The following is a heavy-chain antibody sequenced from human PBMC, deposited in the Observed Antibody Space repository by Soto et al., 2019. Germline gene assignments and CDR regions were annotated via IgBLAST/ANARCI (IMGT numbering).Heavy chain of an antibody. J-gene: IGHJ6*02. CDR1: GFTFSSYG. CDR3: ARDQGSGSYYPYGMDV. CDR2: IWYDGSNK. Sequence: QVQLVESGGGVVQPGRSLRLSCAASGFTFSSYGMHWVRQAPGKGLEWVAVIWYDGSNKYYADSVKGRFTISRDNSKNTLYLQMNSLRAEDTAVYYCARDQGSGSYYPYGMDVWGQGTTVTVSS. D-gene: IGHD1-26*01. V-gene: IGHV3-33*01.